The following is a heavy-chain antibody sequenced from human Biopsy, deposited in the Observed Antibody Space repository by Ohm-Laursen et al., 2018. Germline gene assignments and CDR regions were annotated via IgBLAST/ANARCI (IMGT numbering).Heavy chain of an antibody. CDR3: ARHAPSYSGSYWRYFDL. CDR1: GGSISSYY. Sequence: SQTLSLTCPVSGGSISSYYWGWIRQPPGKGLEWIGYIYYTGSTNYNPSLKSRVTISVDTSMNPLSLRLTFVTAADTAVYYCARHAPSYSGSYWRYFDLWGRGTLVTVSS. V-gene: IGHV4-59*08. D-gene: IGHD1-26*01. J-gene: IGHJ2*01. CDR2: IYYTGST.